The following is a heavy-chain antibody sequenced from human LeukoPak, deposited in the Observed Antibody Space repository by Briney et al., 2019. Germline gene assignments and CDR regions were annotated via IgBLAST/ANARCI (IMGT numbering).Heavy chain of an antibody. CDR2: ITGNGGNT. CDR1: GFTFSSYA. D-gene: IGHD6-13*01. Sequence: GGSLRLSCAASGFTFSSYAMSWVRQAPGKGLEWVSVITGNGGNTNYADSAKGRFTISRDNSKNTLYLQMNSLRAEDTAVYYCANDSAAATGSTRDWGQGTMVTVSS. CDR3: ANDSAAATGSTRD. V-gene: IGHV3-23*01. J-gene: IGHJ4*02.